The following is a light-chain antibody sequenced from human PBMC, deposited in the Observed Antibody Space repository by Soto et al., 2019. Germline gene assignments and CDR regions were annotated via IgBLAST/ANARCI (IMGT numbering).Light chain of an antibody. V-gene: IGLV1-40*01. CDR2: GNS. CDR3: QSYDSSLSTWV. J-gene: IGLJ3*02. Sequence: QSVLTQPHSVSGAPGQRVTISCTGSSSNIGAGYDVHWYQQLPGTAPKLLIYGNSNRPSGVPDRFSGSKSGTSASLAITGLQAEDGADYYCQSYDSSLSTWVFGGGTKRTVL. CDR1: SSNIGAGYD.